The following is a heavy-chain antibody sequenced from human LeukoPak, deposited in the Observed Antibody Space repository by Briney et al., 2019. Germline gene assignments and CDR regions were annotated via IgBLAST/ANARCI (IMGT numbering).Heavy chain of an antibody. Sequence: SETLSLTCTVSGYSISSGYYWGWIRQPPGKGLEWIGRIYTSGSTNYNPSLKSRVTMSVDTSKNQFSLKLSSVTAADTAVYYCARGYCGGTGCHTAWFDPWGQGTLVTVSS. J-gene: IGHJ5*02. CDR3: ARGYCGGTGCHTAWFDP. CDR2: IYTSGST. CDR1: GYSISSGYY. D-gene: IGHD2-2*02. V-gene: IGHV4-38-2*02.